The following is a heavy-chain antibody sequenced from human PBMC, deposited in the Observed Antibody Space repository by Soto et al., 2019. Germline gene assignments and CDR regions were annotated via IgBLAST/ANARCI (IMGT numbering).Heavy chain of an antibody. V-gene: IGHV4-4*02. J-gene: IGHJ3*02. CDR1: GGSISSSNW. D-gene: IGHD3-10*01. Sequence: QVQLQESGPGLVKPSGTLSLTCAVSGGSISSSNWWSWVRQPPGKGREWIGEIYHSGSTNYNPSLKSRVTIAVDKSKNQLSLKLSYVSAADTAVYYCATHPPLTYGTNPDAFDIWGQETMVTVSS. CDR2: IYHSGST. CDR3: ATHPPLTYGTNPDAFDI.